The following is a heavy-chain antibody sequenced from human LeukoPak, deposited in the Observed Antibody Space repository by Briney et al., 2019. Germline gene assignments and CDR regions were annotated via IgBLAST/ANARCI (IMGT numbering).Heavy chain of an antibody. CDR1: GGSISTYY. D-gene: IGHD6-19*01. CDR3: ARRVAYSSGWYVDY. CDR2: IYYSGST. Sequence: SETLSLTCTVSGGSISTYYWSWIRQPPGKGLEWIGHIYYSGSTNYNPSLKSRVTISVDTSKNQFSLKLSSVTAADTAVYYCARRVAYSSGWYVDYWGQGTLVTVSS. V-gene: IGHV4-59*08. J-gene: IGHJ4*02.